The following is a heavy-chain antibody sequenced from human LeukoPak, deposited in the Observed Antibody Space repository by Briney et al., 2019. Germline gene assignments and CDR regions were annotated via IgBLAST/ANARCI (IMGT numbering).Heavy chain of an antibody. D-gene: IGHD6-19*01. Sequence: PGGSLRLPCAASGFTFSSYGMSWVRQAPGKGLEWVSVISASGSNTNYADSVKGRFTVSRDNAWNTLYLQMNSLRAEDAAVYYCAKDHNSALYYYYMDVWGKGTTVTVSS. CDR2: ISASGSNT. CDR3: AKDHNSALYYYYMDV. V-gene: IGHV3-23*01. CDR1: GFTFSSYG. J-gene: IGHJ6*03.